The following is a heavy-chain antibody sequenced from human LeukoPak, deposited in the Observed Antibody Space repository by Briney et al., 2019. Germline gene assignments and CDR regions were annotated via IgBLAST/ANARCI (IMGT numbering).Heavy chain of an antibody. CDR1: GFTFNTYW. J-gene: IGHJ4*02. V-gene: IGHV3-74*01. CDR2: IHSDGSST. CDR3: TKGGTVGFDS. Sequence: GGGLRLSCAASGFTFNTYWMHWVRRSPGKGLVWVSRIHSDGSSTTYADSVKGRFTISRDNAKNTVYLQMNSLRDEDTAVYYCTKGGTVGFDSWGQGTVVTVSS. D-gene: IGHD1-1*01.